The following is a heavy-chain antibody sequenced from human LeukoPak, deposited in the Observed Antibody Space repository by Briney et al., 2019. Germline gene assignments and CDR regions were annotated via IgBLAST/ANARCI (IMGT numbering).Heavy chain of an antibody. J-gene: IGHJ5*02. D-gene: IGHD3-10*01. CDR1: GGSISSYY. Sequence: SETLSLTCTVSGGSISSYYWSWIRQPPGKGLEWIGYIYYSGSTNYNPSLKSRVTISVDTSKNQFSLKLSSVTAADTAVYYCARLYGSGSYYNARSWFDPWGQGTLVTVSS. V-gene: IGHV4-59*12. CDR3: ARLYGSGSYYNARSWFDP. CDR2: IYYSGST.